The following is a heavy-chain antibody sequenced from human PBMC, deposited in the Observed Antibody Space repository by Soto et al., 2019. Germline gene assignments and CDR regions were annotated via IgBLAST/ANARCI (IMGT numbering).Heavy chain of an antibody. CDR2: MKPDETER. Sequence: GGSLRLSCLLSGFTFSEDWMGWVRQAPGKGLEWVANMKPDETERYYVDSVRGRFTISRDGAENSLHLQMNSLRAEDTAVYYCARPYCSRTSCPPYYYYYGLNVWGQGTTVTVSS. J-gene: IGHJ6*02. D-gene: IGHD2-2*01. CDR3: ARPYCSRTSCPPYYYYYGLNV. CDR1: GFTFSEDW. V-gene: IGHV3-7*01.